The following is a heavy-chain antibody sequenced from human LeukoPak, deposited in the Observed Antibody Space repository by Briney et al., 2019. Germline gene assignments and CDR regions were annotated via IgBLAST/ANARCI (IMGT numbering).Heavy chain of an antibody. CDR1: SGSISSYY. V-gene: IGHV4-59*01. CDR2: ISYSGGT. D-gene: IGHD7-27*01. Sequence: SETLSLTCTVSSGSISSYYWSWIRQPPGKGLEWLGYISYSGGTNYNPSLKSRVTISIDTSKNQFSLKLRSVTAADTAVYYCARLAWGRLDYWGQGTLVTVSS. CDR3: ARLAWGRLDY. J-gene: IGHJ4*02.